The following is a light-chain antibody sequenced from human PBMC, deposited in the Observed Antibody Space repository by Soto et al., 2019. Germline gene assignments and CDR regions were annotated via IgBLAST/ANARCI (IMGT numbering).Light chain of an antibody. CDR3: QQYNNWPTIT. V-gene: IGKV3-15*01. J-gene: IGKJ5*01. CDR2: GAS. CDR1: QSVSSK. Sequence: EIVMTQSPATRSLSPGERATLSCRASQSVSSKLAWYQQKPGQAPRLLIYGASTRATGIPARFSGIGSGTEFTLTISSLQSEDFAVYYCQQYNNWPTITFGQGTRLEIK.